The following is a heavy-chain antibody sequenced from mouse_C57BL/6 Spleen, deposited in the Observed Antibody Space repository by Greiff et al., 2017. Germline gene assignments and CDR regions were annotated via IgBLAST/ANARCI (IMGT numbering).Heavy chain of an antibody. J-gene: IGHJ3*01. CDR3: ARGDGYYAY. D-gene: IGHD2-3*01. CDR2: IDPSDSYT. Sequence: VQLQQPGAELVRPGTSVKLSCKASGYTFTSYWMHWVKQRPGQGLEWIGVIDPSDSYTNYNQKFKGKATLTVDTSSITAYMQLSSLTSEDSAVYYCARGDGYYAYWGKGALVTASA. CDR1: GYTFTSYW. V-gene: IGHV1-59*01.